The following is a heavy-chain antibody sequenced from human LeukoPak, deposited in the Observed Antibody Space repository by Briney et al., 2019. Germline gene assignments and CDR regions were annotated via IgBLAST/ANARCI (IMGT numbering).Heavy chain of an antibody. V-gene: IGHV3-48*03. CDR3: ARGLRYFDWLPGY. J-gene: IGHJ4*02. CDR2: ISSSGKTI. Sequence: GGSLRLSCAASGFTFSSFEMNWVRQAPGKGLEWVSYISSSGKTIYYADSVKGRFTISRDNAKSSLSLQMNSLRAEDTALYYCARGLRYFDWLPGYWGQGTLVTVSS. CDR1: GFTFSSFE. D-gene: IGHD3-9*01.